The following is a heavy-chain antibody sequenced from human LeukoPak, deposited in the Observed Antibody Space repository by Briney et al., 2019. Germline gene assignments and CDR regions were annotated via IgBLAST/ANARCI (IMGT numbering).Heavy chain of an antibody. Sequence: GGSLRLSCAASGFTFSSYAMHWVRQAPGKGLEWVAVISYDGSNKYYADSVKGRFTISRDNSKSTLYLQMNSLRAEDTAVYYCARGHCSSTSCTPPPFDYWGQGTLVTVSS. CDR2: ISYDGSNK. CDR1: GFTFSSYA. CDR3: ARGHCSSTSCTPPPFDY. D-gene: IGHD2-2*01. J-gene: IGHJ4*02. V-gene: IGHV3-30-3*01.